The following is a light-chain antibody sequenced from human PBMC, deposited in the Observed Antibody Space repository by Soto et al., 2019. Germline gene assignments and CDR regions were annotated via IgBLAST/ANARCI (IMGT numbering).Light chain of an antibody. J-gene: IGKJ4*01. CDR2: GAS. CDR3: QQVNNMALT. CDR1: QGVNTW. V-gene: IGKV1-12*01. Sequence: DVHLTQSPSSVSASVGDRVTITCRASQGVNTWLAWYQKKPGKAPRLLIYGASSLQSGVPLRFSGSGSGTDFTLSISSLRPEDDGHDYCQQVNNMALTVGGGTRVEIK.